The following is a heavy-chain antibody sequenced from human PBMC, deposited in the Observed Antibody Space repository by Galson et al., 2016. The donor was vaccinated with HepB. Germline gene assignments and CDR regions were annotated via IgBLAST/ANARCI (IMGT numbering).Heavy chain of an antibody. CDR2: ISYDGSNK. Sequence: SLRLSCAASGFTFSNYGMHWVRQAPGKGLEWVAVISYDGSNKYYVDSVKGRFTISRDNSKNTLYLQMNSLRAEDTAVYYCAKEGYSSGWFGSDYFDYWGQGTLVTVSP. CDR1: GFTFSNYG. J-gene: IGHJ4*02. D-gene: IGHD6-19*01. CDR3: AKEGYSSGWFGSDYFDY. V-gene: IGHV3-30*18.